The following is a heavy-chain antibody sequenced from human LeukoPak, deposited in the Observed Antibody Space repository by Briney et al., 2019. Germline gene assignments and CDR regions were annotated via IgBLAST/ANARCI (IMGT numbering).Heavy chain of an antibody. J-gene: IGHJ3*02. CDR2: ISGSGGST. CDR3: AKRVVGAPRYFDI. Sequence: GGSLRLSCAASGFTFSSYAMSWVRQAPGKGLEWVSAISGSGGSTYYADSVKRRFTISRNNSTNTLYLQMNSLTAEDTAVYYCAKRVVGAPRYFDIWGQGTMVTVSS. D-gene: IGHD3-22*01. CDR1: GFTFSSYA. V-gene: IGHV3-23*01.